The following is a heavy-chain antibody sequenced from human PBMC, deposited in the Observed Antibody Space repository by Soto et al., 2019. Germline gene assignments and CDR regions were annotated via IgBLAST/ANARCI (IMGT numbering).Heavy chain of an antibody. CDR2: VSGNDGST. J-gene: IGHJ4*02. Sequence: QPGGSLRLSCAASGFTFSSYAMNWVRQAPGKGLEWVSGVSGNDGSTNYADSVRGRFTISRDTSRDTLYLQLNSLIAEDTAVYYCAKGYCGSTRCSFDYWGQGTLVTVSS. CDR3: AKGYCGSTRCSFDY. V-gene: IGHV3-23*01. CDR1: GFTFSSYA. D-gene: IGHD2-2*01.